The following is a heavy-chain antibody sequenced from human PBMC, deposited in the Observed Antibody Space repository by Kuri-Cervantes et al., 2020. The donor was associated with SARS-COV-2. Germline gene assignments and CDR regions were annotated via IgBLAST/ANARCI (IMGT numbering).Heavy chain of an antibody. Sequence: GESLKISCAASSFTFNKYDLIWVRQAPGKGLEWVSSISTSGGDTNYADSLKGRFTISRDDSKNTLYLQMNSLRVEDTAVYYCASVSTMGVSLDWGQGTLVTVSS. J-gene: IGHJ4*02. D-gene: IGHD5-24*01. CDR3: ASVSTMGVSLD. V-gene: IGHV3-23*01. CDR1: SFTFNKYD. CDR2: ISTSGGDT.